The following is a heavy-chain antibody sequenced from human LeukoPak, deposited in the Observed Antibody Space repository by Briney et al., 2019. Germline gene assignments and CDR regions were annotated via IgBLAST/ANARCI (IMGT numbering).Heavy chain of an antibody. Sequence: GGSLRLSCAASGFTFSSYWMHWVRQAPGKGLVWVSHISGGGSSTSDAESVRGRFTISRDNAKNTLYLQMNSLRAEDTAVYYCAKGGGYSYGPGYGMDVWGQGTTVTVSS. CDR2: ISGGGSST. J-gene: IGHJ6*02. CDR1: GFTFSSYW. CDR3: AKGGGYSYGPGYGMDV. V-gene: IGHV3-74*01. D-gene: IGHD5-18*01.